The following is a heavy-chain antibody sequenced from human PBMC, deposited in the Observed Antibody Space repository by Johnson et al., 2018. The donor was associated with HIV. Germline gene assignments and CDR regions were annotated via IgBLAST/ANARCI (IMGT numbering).Heavy chain of an antibody. Sequence: QMQLVESGGGLVQPGGSLRLSCAASGFTFKDYYMNWIRQAPGKGLEWISYISGSGFDTFYADSVKGRFTISRDNSKNTLYLQITSLRVEDAAVYYCAKDVGDGYNRWGGFDFWGQGTMVTVST. CDR2: ISGSGFDT. CDR1: GFTFKDYY. V-gene: IGHV3-11*06. J-gene: IGHJ3*01. D-gene: IGHD5-24*01. CDR3: AKDVGDGYNRWGGFDF.